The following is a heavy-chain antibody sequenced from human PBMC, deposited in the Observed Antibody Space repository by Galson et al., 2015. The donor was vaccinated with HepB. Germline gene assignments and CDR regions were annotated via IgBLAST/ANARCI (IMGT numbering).Heavy chain of an antibody. CDR1: GFIFSSYW. CDR2: IKQDGSEK. J-gene: IGHJ4*02. CDR3: ARRYSSSSDGGNFDY. Sequence: SLRLSCAASGFIFSSYWMSWVRQAPGKGLEWVANIKQDGSEKYFVGSVKGRFTISRDNAKNSLYLQMNSLRAEDTAMYYCARRYSSSSDGGNFDYWGQGTLVTVSS. D-gene: IGHD6-13*01. V-gene: IGHV3-7*03.